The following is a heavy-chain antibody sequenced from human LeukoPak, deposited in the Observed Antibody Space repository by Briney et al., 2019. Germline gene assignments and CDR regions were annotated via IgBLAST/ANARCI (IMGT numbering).Heavy chain of an antibody. J-gene: IGHJ4*01. CDR3: ARDGTAAGLYFDL. D-gene: IGHD6-13*01. CDR1: GFTFSSYS. Sequence: GGSLRLSCAASGFTFSSYSMNWVRQAPGKGLEWVASIKQDGGEKSYVDSVKGRFTISRDNAKNSLYLQMSSLRAEDTAVYYCARDGTAAGLYFDLWGQGTLVTVSS. V-gene: IGHV3-7*01. CDR2: IKQDGGEK.